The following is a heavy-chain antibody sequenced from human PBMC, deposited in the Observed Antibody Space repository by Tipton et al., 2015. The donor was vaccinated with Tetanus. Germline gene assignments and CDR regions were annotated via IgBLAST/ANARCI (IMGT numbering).Heavy chain of an antibody. Sequence: QVQLVQSGAEVKMPGASVKVSCKASGYIFTGYYIHWVRQAPGQGLEWMGIINPIDGNASYAQGFQGRVTMTRDTSTDIVYMDLSSLRSDDTAVYYCARDFGGYYNSKYYFDSWGQGTLVTVSS. CDR3: ARDFGGYYNSKYYFDS. CDR1: GYIFTGYY. V-gene: IGHV1-46*01. D-gene: IGHD3-9*01. CDR2: INPIDGNA. J-gene: IGHJ4*02.